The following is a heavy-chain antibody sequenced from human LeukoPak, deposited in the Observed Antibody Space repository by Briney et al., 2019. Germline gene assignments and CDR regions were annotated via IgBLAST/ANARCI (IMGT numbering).Heavy chain of an antibody. V-gene: IGHV1-2*02. CDR1: GYTFTSYA. D-gene: IGHD3-3*01. J-gene: IGHJ5*02. CDR2: INPNSGGT. CDR3: AREVDFWSGYYQNWFDP. Sequence: GASVKVSCKASGYTFTSYAMHWVRQAPGQGLEWMGWINPNSGGTNYAQKFQGRVTMTRDTSISTAYMELSRLRSDDTAVYYCAREVDFWSGYYQNWFDPWGQGTLVTVSS.